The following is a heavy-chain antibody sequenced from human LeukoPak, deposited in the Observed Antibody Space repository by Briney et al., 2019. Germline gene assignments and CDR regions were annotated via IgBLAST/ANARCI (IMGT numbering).Heavy chain of an antibody. CDR1: GYTFTGYY. J-gene: IGHJ4*02. V-gene: IGHV1-2*02. CDR3: ARETMSGSPFDY. CDR2: INPNSGGT. D-gene: IGHD6-13*01. Sequence: ASVTVSCKASGYTFTGYYMHWVRQAPAQGLEWMGWINPNSGGTNYAQKFQGRVTMTRDTSISTAYMELSRLRSDDTAVYYCARETMSGSPFDYWGQGTLVTVSS.